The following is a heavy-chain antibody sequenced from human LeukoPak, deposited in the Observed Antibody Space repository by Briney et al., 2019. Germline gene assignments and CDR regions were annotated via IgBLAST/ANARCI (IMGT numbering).Heavy chain of an antibody. CDR2: INHSGST. CDR1: GGSFSGYY. J-gene: IGHJ3*02. Sequence: TSETLSLTCAVYGGSFSGYYWSWIRQPPGKGLEWIGEINHSGSTNYNPSLKSRVTISVDTSKNQFSLKLSSVTAADTAVYYCARGRLPRPRGAFDIWGQGTMVTASS. CDR3: ARGRLPRPRGAFDI. D-gene: IGHD3-10*01. V-gene: IGHV4-34*01.